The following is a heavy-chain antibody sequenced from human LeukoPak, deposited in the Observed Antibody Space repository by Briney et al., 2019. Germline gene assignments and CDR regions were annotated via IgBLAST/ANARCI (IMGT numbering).Heavy chain of an antibody. D-gene: IGHD1-14*01. V-gene: IGHV3-53*01. CDR1: GCTVSSNY. J-gene: IGHJ3*02. CDR2: IYSGGST. CDR3: ARGRTRLSPFDI. Sequence: GGSLRLSCAASGCTVSSNYMTWVRQGPGKGLEWVSIIYSGGSTNYADSVKGRFAISRDTSKNTLYLQMNSLRAEDTAVYYCARGRTRLSPFDIWGRGTMVTVSS.